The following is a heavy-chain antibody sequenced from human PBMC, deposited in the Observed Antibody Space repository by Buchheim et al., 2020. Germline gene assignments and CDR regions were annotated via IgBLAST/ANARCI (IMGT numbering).Heavy chain of an antibody. Sequence: EVQLLESGGGLVQPGGSLRLSCVASGFTFSNYAMSWVRQAPGKGLEWVSTISGGGGNTYYADSVKGRFTISRDNSKNTLYLQMNSLRAEDTAVYYCASTSIAALRYFDLWGRGTL. CDR2: ISGGGGNT. J-gene: IGHJ2*01. V-gene: IGHV3-23*01. D-gene: IGHD6-6*01. CDR1: GFTFSNYA. CDR3: ASTSIAALRYFDL.